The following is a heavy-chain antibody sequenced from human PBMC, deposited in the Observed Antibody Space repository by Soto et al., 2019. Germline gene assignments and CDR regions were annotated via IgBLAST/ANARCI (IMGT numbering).Heavy chain of an antibody. D-gene: IGHD2-15*01. J-gene: IGHJ4*02. Sequence: EVQLVESGGGLVKPGGSLRLSCAASGFTFSSSSMNCVRQAPGKGLEWVSSISSSSSYIYYADSVKGRFTISRANAKNSLYVQLNSLRAEDTAVYYCARESDIVVVVAANPFDYWGQGTLVTVCS. CDR3: ARESDIVVVVAANPFDY. CDR1: GFTFSSSS. CDR2: ISSSSSYI. V-gene: IGHV3-21*01.